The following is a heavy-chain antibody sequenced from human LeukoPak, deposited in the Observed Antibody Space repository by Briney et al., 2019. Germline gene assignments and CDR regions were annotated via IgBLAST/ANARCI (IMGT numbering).Heavy chain of an antibody. D-gene: IGHD2-8*01. CDR3: ARVNLLGYCTNGVCPGGGVPFDF. CDR1: GGSISSTNW. J-gene: IGHJ4*02. Sequence: SETLSLTCAVSGGSISSTNWWSWVRQTPGKGLEWIGEIWHSGITNFNPSLKSRVTISVDTSKNQFSLKLSSVTAADTAVYYCARVNLLGYCTNGVCPGGGVPFDFWGQGTLVTVSS. CDR2: IWHSGIT. V-gene: IGHV4-4*02.